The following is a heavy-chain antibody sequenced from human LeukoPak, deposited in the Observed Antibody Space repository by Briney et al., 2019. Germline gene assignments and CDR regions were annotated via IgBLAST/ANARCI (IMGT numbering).Heavy chain of an antibody. V-gene: IGHV3-23*01. J-gene: IGHJ4*02. CDR3: AKGGSGWYKYDC. D-gene: IGHD6-19*01. CDR2: ISDSGGTT. CDR1: GFTLSSYA. Sequence: GGSLRLSCAASGFTLSSYAVSWVRQAPGKGLEWVSVISDSGGTTYYAGSVQGRCTISRDNSQNTLYLQVDSLRAEDTAVYYCAKGGSGWYKYDCWGQGTLVSVSS.